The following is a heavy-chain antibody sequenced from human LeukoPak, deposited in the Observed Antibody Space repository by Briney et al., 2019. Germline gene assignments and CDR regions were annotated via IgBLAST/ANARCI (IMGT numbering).Heavy chain of an antibody. CDR3: ARAYDSSGDSSYYFDF. D-gene: IGHD3-22*01. V-gene: IGHV4-39*01. Sequence: SETLSLTCTVSGDSTSSSDYYWGWIRQPPGKGLESIGGIYYSGGAYYNSALKSRVTISIDTSKNQFSLKLSSVTAADTAVYYCARAYDSSGDSSYYFDFWGQGTLVTVSS. CDR1: GDSTSSSDYY. CDR2: IYYSGGA. J-gene: IGHJ4*02.